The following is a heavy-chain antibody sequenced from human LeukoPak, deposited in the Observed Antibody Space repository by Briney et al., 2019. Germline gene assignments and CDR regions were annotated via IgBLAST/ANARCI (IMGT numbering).Heavy chain of an antibody. CDR3: ARYANGDYIGAFDM. D-gene: IGHD4-17*01. CDR1: GFTFSAYA. V-gene: IGHV3-23*01. J-gene: IGHJ3*02. CDR2: ISGGGISE. Sequence: PGGSLRLSCTDSGFTFSAYAMMWVRQAPGKGPEGVSAISGGGISEFYADSVKGRFRISTDTSKGTLFLQMNSLRAEDTAVYYFARYANGDYIGAFDMWGPGTMVTVSS.